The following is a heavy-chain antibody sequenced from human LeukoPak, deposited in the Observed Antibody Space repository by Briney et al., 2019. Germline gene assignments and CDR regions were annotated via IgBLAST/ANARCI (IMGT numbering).Heavy chain of an antibody. Sequence: ASVKVSCKASGGTFSTYAISWVRQAPGQGLEWMGWISAYNGNTNYAQKLQGRVTMTTDTSTSTAYMELRSLRSDDTAVYYCARDAGGSYYSRYWGQGTLVTVSS. J-gene: IGHJ4*02. D-gene: IGHD1-26*01. CDR1: GGTFSTYA. CDR3: ARDAGGSYYSRY. CDR2: ISAYNGNT. V-gene: IGHV1-18*01.